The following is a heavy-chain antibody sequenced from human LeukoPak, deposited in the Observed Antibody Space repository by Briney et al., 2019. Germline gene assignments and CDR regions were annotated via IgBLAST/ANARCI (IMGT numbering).Heavy chain of an antibody. CDR3: AKDGLRSAWYYGMDV. V-gene: IGHV3-43D*04. Sequence: PGGSLRLSCAASGFTFDDYAMHWVRQAPGKGLEWVSLISWDGGSTYYADSVKGRFTISRDNSKNSLYLQMNSLRAEDTALYYRAKDGLRSAWYYGMDVWGKGTTVTVSS. CDR1: GFTFDDYA. D-gene: IGHD5-12*01. CDR2: ISWDGGST. J-gene: IGHJ6*04.